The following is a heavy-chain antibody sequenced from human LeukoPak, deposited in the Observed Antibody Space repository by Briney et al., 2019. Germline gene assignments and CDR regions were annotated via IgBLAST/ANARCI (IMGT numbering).Heavy chain of an antibody. CDR3: AKRDRPCSGDCSAPYYFDY. D-gene: IGHD2-21*02. J-gene: IGHJ4*02. CDR1: GFTFSSYA. CDR2: VSSSGANT. Sequence: GGSLRLSCTASGFTFSSYAMSWVRQAPGKGLEWVSSVSSSGANTYYADSVKGRFTISRDNSKNTVYLQMSSLRAEDTAVYYCAKRDRPCSGDCSAPYYFDYWGQGTLVTVSS. V-gene: IGHV3-23*01.